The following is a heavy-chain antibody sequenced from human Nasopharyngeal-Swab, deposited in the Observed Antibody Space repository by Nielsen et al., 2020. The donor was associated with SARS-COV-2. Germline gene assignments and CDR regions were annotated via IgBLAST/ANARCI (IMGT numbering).Heavy chain of an antibody. CDR1: GFTFSSYS. CDR2: ISSSSSYI. J-gene: IGHJ6*02. CDR3: ARDPRYSGWDYYYYGMDV. V-gene: IGHV3-21*01. D-gene: IGHD6-19*01. Sequence: GESLKISCAASGFTFSSYSVNWVRQAPGKGLEWASSISSSSSYIYYADSVKGRFTISRDNAKNSLYLQMNSLRAEDTAVYYCARDPRYSGWDYYYYGMDVWGQGTTVTVSS.